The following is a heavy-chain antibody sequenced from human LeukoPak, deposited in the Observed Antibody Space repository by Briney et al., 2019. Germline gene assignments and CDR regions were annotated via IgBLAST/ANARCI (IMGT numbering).Heavy chain of an antibody. Sequence: PSGTLSLTCVLSGASITTTHWWTWVRQPPGTGLEWIGDIYHSGDTNYNPSLKSRATISVDTSKNQFSLKLSSVTAADTAVYYCARDGALRFGEFRRRWWFDPWGQGTLVTVSS. J-gene: IGHJ5*02. CDR1: GASITTTHW. V-gene: IGHV4-4*02. D-gene: IGHD3-10*01. CDR2: IYHSGDT. CDR3: ARDGALRFGEFRRRWWFDP.